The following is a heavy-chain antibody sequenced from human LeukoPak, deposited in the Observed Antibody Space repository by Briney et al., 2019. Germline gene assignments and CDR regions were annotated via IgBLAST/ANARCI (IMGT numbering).Heavy chain of an antibody. CDR2: IHYSGST. V-gene: IGHV4-59*12. CDR1: GGSIISYY. CDR3: ARRTRYYYDSSGYIS. Sequence: SETLSLTCTVSGGSIISYYWTWIRQPPGKGLEWIGYIHYSGSTNYNPSLKSRVTISVDTSKNQFSLKLSSVTAADTAVYYCARRTRYYYDSSGYISWGQGTLVTVSS. J-gene: IGHJ5*02. D-gene: IGHD3-22*01.